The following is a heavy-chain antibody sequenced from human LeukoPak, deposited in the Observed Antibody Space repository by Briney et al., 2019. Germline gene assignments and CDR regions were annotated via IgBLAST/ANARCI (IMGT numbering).Heavy chain of an antibody. CDR2: IMSKTDGGTT. CDR3: ITASVTMVRGVINPDAFDV. Sequence: GGSLRLSCAASGFTFSNAWMSWVRQAPGKGLEWVGRIMSKTDGGTTAYAAPVKGRFTISRDDSKNTLYLQMKGLETEDTAVYYCITASVTMVRGVINPDAFDVWGLGTMVIVSS. J-gene: IGHJ3*01. V-gene: IGHV3-15*01. CDR1: GFTFSNAW. D-gene: IGHD3-10*01.